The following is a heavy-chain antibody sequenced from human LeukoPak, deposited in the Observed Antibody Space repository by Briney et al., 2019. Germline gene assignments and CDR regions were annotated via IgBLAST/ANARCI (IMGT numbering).Heavy chain of an antibody. Sequence: ASVKVSCKASGYTFTSYGISWVRQAPGQGLEWMGWISAYNGNTNYAQKLRGRVTMTTDTSTSTAYMELRSLRSDDTAVYYCARVGNYYDSSGYYYLQNAFDIWGQGTMVTVSS. CDR2: ISAYNGNT. CDR3: ARVGNYYDSSGYYYLQNAFDI. V-gene: IGHV1-18*01. CDR1: GYTFTSYG. J-gene: IGHJ3*02. D-gene: IGHD3-22*01.